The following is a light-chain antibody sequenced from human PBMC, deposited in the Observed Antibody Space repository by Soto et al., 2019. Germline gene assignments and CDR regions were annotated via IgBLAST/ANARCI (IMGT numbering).Light chain of an antibody. CDR3: AAWDDSLNVML. CDR1: SSNIGSNT. CDR2: NNN. Sequence: QSVLTQPPSASGTPGQRVTISCSGSSSNIGSNTVNWYQQLPGTAPKLLIYNNNQRPSGVPDRFSGSRSGTSVSLAISGLQSEDEADYYCAAWDDSLNVMLFGGGTKLTVL. J-gene: IGLJ2*01. V-gene: IGLV1-44*01.